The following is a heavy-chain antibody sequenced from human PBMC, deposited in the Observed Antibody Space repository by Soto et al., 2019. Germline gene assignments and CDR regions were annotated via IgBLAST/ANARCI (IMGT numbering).Heavy chain of an antibody. J-gene: IGHJ6*03. D-gene: IGHD3-3*01. CDR2: IYYSGST. Sequence: PSETLSLTCTVSGGSISSSSYYWGWIRQPPGKGLEWIGSIYYSGSTYYNPSLKSRVTISVDTSKNQFSLKLSSVTAADTAVYYCASHTIFGVVRPPPWYYYYYYMDVWGKGTTVTVSS. CDR1: GGSISSSSYY. CDR3: ASHTIFGVVRPPPWYYYYYYMDV. V-gene: IGHV4-39*01.